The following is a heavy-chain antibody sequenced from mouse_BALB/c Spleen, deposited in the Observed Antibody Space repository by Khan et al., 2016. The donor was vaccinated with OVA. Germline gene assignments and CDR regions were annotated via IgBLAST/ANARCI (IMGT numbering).Heavy chain of an antibody. CDR2: ISYSGNT. V-gene: IGHV3-2*02. Sequence: EVQLVESGPGLVKPSQSLSLTCTVTGYSITTDYAWNWIRQFPGNKLEWMGFISYSGNTKYNPSLKSRISITRHTSKNQFFLQLKSVTTEDTARYYCARVYGGDFDYWGQGTTLTVSS. CDR1: GYSITTDYA. CDR3: ARVYGGDFDY. D-gene: IGHD1-1*01. J-gene: IGHJ2*01.